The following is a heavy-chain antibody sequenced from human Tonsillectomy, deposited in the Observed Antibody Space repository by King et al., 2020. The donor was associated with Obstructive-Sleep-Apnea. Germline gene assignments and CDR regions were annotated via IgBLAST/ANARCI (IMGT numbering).Heavy chain of an antibody. CDR3: ATSEDYYYDSR. D-gene: IGHD3-22*01. J-gene: IGHJ4*02. Sequence: QLQESGPGLVEPSETLSLTCTVSGGSISSSSYYWGWIRQPPGKGLEWIGRIYYSWSTYYNPALQCRVTISVDASKNKFSLKLSSVTAADTAVYYCATSEDYYYDSRWGQGTLVTVSS. CDR2: IYYSWST. CDR1: GGSISSSSYY. V-gene: IGHV4-39*07.